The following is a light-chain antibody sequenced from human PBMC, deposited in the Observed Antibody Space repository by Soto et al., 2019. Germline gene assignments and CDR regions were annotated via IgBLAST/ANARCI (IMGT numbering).Light chain of an antibody. Sequence: EIVMTQSPATLSASPGERATLSCRASQSVRSNLAWYQQKPGQAPRLLTYGASTRATGIPARFSGSGSGTDFTLTISSLQPEDFATYYCQQYNSYPHTFGGGTKVDIK. J-gene: IGKJ4*01. CDR2: GAS. CDR3: QQYNSYPHT. CDR1: QSVRSN. V-gene: IGKV3-15*01.